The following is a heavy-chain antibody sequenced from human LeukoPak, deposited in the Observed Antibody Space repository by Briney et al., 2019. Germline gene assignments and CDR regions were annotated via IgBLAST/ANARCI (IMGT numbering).Heavy chain of an antibody. J-gene: IGHJ4*02. V-gene: IGHV4-30-4*01. CDR1: GGSISSGDYY. D-gene: IGHD5-24*01. CDR3: ARGGLQYYFDY. CDR2: IYYSGST. Sequence: SQTLSLTYTVSGGSISSGDYYWSWIRQPPGKGLEWIGYIYYSGSTYYNPSLKSRVTISVDTSKNQFSLKLSSVTAADTAVYYCARGGLQYYFDYWGQGTLVTVSS.